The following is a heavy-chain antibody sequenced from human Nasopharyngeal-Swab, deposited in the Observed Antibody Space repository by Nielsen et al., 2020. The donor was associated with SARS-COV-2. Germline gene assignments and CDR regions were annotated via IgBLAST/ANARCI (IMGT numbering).Heavy chain of an antibody. V-gene: IGHV3-49*03. D-gene: IGHD3-9*01. Sequence: GGSLRLSCTASGFTFGDYAMSWFRQAPGKGLAWVGFIRSKAYGGTTEYDASVKGRFTISRDDSKSIAYLQRNSLKTEDTAVYYFTRFRPPYYDILTGSSPTYYFDYWGQGTLVTVSS. CDR1: GFTFGDYA. CDR3: TRFRPPYYDILTGSSPTYYFDY. CDR2: IRSKAYGGTT. J-gene: IGHJ4*02.